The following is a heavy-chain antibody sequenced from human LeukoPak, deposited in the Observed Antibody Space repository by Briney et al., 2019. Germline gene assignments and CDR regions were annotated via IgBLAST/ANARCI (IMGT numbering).Heavy chain of an antibody. D-gene: IGHD3-10*01. V-gene: IGHV3-23*01. CDR1: GFTVSSNY. CDR3: AKGDTMVRVHPHPDYYYYYMDV. J-gene: IGHJ6*03. CDR2: ISGSGSST. Sequence: GGSLRLSCAASGFTVSSNYMSWVRQAPGKGLEWVSGISGSGSSTYYADSGKGRFTISRDNSKNTLYLQMNSLRAEDTAVYYCAKGDTMVRVHPHPDYYYYYMDVWGKGTTVTVSS.